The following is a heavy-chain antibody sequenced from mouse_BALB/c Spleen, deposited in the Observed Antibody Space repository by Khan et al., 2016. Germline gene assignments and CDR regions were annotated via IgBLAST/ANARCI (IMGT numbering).Heavy chain of an antibody. CDR2: ISYSGST. CDR3: ARTYWYCDV. V-gene: IGHV3-2*02. J-gene: IGHJ1*01. CDR1: GYSITSDYA. Sequence: EVQLQESGPGLVKPSQSLSLTCTVTGYSITSDYAWNWIRQFPGNKLEWMGYISYSGSTSYNPSLKSRISITRDTSKNQFFLQLNSVTTENTATYYCARTYWYCDVWGAGTTVTVSS.